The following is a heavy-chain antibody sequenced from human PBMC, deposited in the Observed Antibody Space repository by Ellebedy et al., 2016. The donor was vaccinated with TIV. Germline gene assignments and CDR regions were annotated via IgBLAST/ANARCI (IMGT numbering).Heavy chain of an antibody. J-gene: IGHJ5*02. CDR3: ARDCGGDCYYWFDP. Sequence: SVKVSXXASGGTFSSYAISWVRQAPGQGLEWMGGIIPIFGTANYAQKFQGRVTITADESTSTAYMELSSLRSEDTAVYYCARDCGGDCYYWFDPWGQGTLVTVSS. V-gene: IGHV1-69*13. CDR1: GGTFSSYA. D-gene: IGHD2-21*02. CDR2: IIPIFGTA.